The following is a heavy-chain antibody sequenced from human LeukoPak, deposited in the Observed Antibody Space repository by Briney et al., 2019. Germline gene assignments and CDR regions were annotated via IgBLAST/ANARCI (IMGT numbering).Heavy chain of an antibody. D-gene: IGHD2-15*01. J-gene: IGHJ4*02. CDR2: ISSSSGTI. CDR3: AKAPPYSCSGGSCYRGPILFDY. CDR1: GFTFRSYS. Sequence: PGGSLRLSCAASGFTFRSYSLNWVRQAPGKGLEWVSYISSSSGTIYYADSVKGRFTISRDNAKNTLYLQMNSLRAEDTAVYYCAKAPPYSCSGGSCYRGPILFDYWGQGTLVTVSS. V-gene: IGHV3-48*01.